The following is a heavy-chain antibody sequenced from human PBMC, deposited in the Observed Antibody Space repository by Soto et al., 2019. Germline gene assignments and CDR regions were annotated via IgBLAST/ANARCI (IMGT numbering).Heavy chain of an antibody. J-gene: IGHJ6*02. CDR1: GGSISSSNW. V-gene: IGHV4-4*02. Sequence: PSETLSLTCAVSGGSISSSNWWSWVRQPPGKGLEWIGEIYHSGSTNYNPSLKSRVTISVDKSKNQFSLKLSSVTAADTAVYYCARHQKGLWFGELLEYYYYGMDVWGQGTTVTVSS. D-gene: IGHD3-10*01. CDR2: IYHSGST. CDR3: ARHQKGLWFGELLEYYYYGMDV.